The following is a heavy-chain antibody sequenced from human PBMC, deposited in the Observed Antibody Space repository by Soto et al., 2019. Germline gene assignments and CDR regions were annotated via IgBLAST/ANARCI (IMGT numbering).Heavy chain of an antibody. CDR3: ARAFVSVNWFDP. Sequence: SVKVSCKASGGTFSSYAVSWVRQAPGQGLEWMGGIIPIFGTANYAQKFQGRVTITADESTSTAYMELSSLRSEDTAVYYCARAFVSVNWFDPWGQGTLVTVSS. CDR1: GGTFSSYA. J-gene: IGHJ5*02. CDR2: IIPIFGTA. V-gene: IGHV1-69*13. D-gene: IGHD2-15*01.